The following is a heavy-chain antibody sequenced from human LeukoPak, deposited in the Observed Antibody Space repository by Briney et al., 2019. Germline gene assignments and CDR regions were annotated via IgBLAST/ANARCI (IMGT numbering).Heavy chain of an antibody. J-gene: IGHJ2*01. CDR1: GYTFTSYG. CDR2: ISAYNGNT. V-gene: IGHV1-18*01. CDR3: ARDNGDYPWDFDL. D-gene: IGHD4-17*01. Sequence: ASVKVSCKASGYTFTSYGMSWGRQARGQGREGMGGISAYNGNTNYAQKLQGRVTMTTDTSTSTAYMELRSLRSDDTAVYYCARDNGDYPWDFDLWGRGTLVTVSP.